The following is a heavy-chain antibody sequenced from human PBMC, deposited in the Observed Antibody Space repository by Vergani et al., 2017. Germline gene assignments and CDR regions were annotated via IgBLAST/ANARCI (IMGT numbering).Heavy chain of an antibody. CDR3: ARQPGIAVAAYSDY. CDR1: GYTFTSFG. J-gene: IGHJ4*02. V-gene: IGHV1-18*04. Sequence: QVQLVQSGAEVKKPGASVKVSCKASGYTFTSFGISWVRQAPGQGLEWTGWISAYNGNTNYAQKLQGRGTMTTNTSTSTAYMELRSLRSDDTAVYYCARQPGIAVAAYSDYWGQGTLVTVSS. CDR2: ISAYNGNT. D-gene: IGHD6-19*01.